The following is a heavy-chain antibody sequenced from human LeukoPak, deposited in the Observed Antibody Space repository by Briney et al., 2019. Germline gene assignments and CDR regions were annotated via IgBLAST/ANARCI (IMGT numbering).Heavy chain of an antibody. J-gene: IGHJ4*02. CDR3: ARSPLSYDSSGYSFDY. V-gene: IGHV1-46*01. Sequence: ASVKVSCKASGYTFTSYYMHWVRQAPGQGLEWMGIINPSGGSTSYAQKFQGRVTMTRGTSTSTVYMELSSLRSEDTAVYYCARSPLSYDSSGYSFDYWGQGTLVTVSS. CDR1: GYTFTSYY. D-gene: IGHD3-22*01. CDR2: INPSGGST.